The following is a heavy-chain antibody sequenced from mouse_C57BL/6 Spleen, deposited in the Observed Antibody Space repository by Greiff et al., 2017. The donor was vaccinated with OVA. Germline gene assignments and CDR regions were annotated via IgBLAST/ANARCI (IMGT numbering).Heavy chain of an antibody. Sequence: EVKLMESGGGLVKPGGSLKLSCAASGFTFSDYGMHWVRQAPEKGLEWVAYISSGSSTIYYADTVKGRFTISRDNAKNTLFLQMTSLRSEDTAMDYCARGYYYGSSYPAMDYWGQGTSVTVSS. D-gene: IGHD1-1*01. CDR1: GFTFSDYG. CDR2: ISSGSSTI. CDR3: ARGYYYGSSYPAMDY. V-gene: IGHV5-17*01. J-gene: IGHJ4*01.